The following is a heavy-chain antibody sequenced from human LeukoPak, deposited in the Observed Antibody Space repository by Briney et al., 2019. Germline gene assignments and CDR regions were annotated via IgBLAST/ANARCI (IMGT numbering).Heavy chain of an antibody. D-gene: IGHD6-19*01. CDR3: SRTLAGTWGPLDH. V-gene: IGHV1-2*02. Sequence: ASVKVSCKASGYTFTGYYIHWVRQAPGQGLEWMGWINPNSGDTDYAQKFQGRVTMTRDTSISTPYMELSRLRSDDTAVYYCSRTLAGTWGPLDHWGQGTLVTVSS. J-gene: IGHJ4*02. CDR2: INPNSGDT. CDR1: GYTFTGYY.